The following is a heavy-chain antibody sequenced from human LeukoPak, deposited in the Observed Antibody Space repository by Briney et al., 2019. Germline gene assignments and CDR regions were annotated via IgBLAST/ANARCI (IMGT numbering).Heavy chain of an antibody. CDR1: GYTFTSYD. CDR3: ARSYSSSWIAAGNWFDP. CDR2: MNPNSGNT. V-gene: IGHV1-8*01. D-gene: IGHD6-13*01. J-gene: IGHJ5*02. Sequence: ASVKVSCKASGYTFTSYDINWVRQATGQGLEWMGWMNPNSGNTGYAQKFQGRATMTRNTSISTAYMELSSLRSEDTAVYYCARSYSSSWIAAGNWFDPWGQGTLVTVSS.